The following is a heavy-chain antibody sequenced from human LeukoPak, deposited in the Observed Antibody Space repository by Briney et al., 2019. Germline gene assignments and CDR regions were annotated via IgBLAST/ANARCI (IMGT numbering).Heavy chain of an antibody. V-gene: IGHV3-30*02. Sequence: GGSLRLSCAASGFTFSSYGMHWVRQAPGKGLEWVAFIRYDGSNKYYADSVKGRFTISRDNSKNTLYLQMNSLRAEDTAVYYCATTYYESFDYWGQGTLVTVSS. J-gene: IGHJ4*02. CDR2: IRYDGSNK. CDR1: GFTFSSYG. D-gene: IGHD3-22*01. CDR3: ATTYYESFDY.